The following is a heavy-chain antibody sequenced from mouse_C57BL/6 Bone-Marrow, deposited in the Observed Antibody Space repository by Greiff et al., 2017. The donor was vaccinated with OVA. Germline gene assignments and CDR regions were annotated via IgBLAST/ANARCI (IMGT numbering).Heavy chain of an antibody. J-gene: IGHJ2*01. D-gene: IGHD4-1*01. CDR2: LSSGGSYT. CDR1: GFTFSSYG. Sequence: EVKLVESGGDLVKPGGSLKLSCAASGFTFSSYGMSWVRQTPDKRLEWVATLSSGGSYTYYPDSVKGRFTISRDNAKNTLYLQISSLKSEDTAMYYCARHEDWDYFDYWGQGTTLTVSS. CDR3: ARHEDWDYFDY. V-gene: IGHV5-6*01.